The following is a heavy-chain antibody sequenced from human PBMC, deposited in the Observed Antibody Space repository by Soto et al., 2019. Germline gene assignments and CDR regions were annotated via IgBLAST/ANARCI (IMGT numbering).Heavy chain of an antibody. CDR1: GLTISNAW. J-gene: IGHJ6*02. D-gene: IGHD2-15*01. CDR2: IKTNTDGGTT. Sequence: EVQLVDAGGGFIYPGGSRRLSCAASGLTISNAWMNWVRQAPGKGLEWVGRIKTNTDGGTTDYAAAVKGRFTVSRDDSKNTLYLQMNSLKTEDTAVYYCTTGSVEGVWGQGTMVTVSS. CDR3: TTGSVEGV. V-gene: IGHV3-15*07.